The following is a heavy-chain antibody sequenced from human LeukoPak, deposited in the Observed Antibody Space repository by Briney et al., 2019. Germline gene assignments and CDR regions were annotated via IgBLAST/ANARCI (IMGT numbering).Heavy chain of an antibody. CDR3: AKDGPLYGMDV. Sequence: GGSLRLSCAASGFTFSSYGMHWVRQAPGKGLEWVAVISYDGSNKYYADSVKGRFTISRDNSKNTLHLQMNSLRAEDTAVYYCAKDGPLYGMDVWGQGTTVTVSS. CDR2: ISYDGSNK. J-gene: IGHJ6*02. CDR1: GFTFSSYG. V-gene: IGHV3-30*18.